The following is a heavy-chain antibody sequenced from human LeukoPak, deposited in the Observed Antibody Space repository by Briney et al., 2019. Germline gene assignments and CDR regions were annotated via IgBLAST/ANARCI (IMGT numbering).Heavy chain of an antibody. Sequence: GGSLRLSCAASGFTVSSNYMSWVRQAPGKGLEWVSVIYSGGSTYYADSVKGRFTISRDNAKNSLYLQMNSLRAEDTAVYYCAREENDYGGNWDYWGQGTLVTVSS. V-gene: IGHV3-53*01. J-gene: IGHJ4*02. CDR1: GFTVSSNY. D-gene: IGHD4-23*01. CDR2: IYSGGST. CDR3: AREENDYGGNWDY.